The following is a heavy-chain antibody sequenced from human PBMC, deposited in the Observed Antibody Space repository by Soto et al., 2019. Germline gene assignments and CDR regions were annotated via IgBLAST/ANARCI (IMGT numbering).Heavy chain of an antibody. CDR2: INHSGST. Sequence: SETLSLTCVVSGGAFSGYYWTWIRQPPGKGLEWIGEINHSGSTNYNPSLKSRVTISVDTSKSQFSLKLSSVTAADTAVYYCARGLFLYYGSGSSNWLDPWGQGTLVTVSS. J-gene: IGHJ5*02. D-gene: IGHD3-10*01. CDR3: ARGLFLYYGSGSSNWLDP. V-gene: IGHV4-34*01. CDR1: GGAFSGYY.